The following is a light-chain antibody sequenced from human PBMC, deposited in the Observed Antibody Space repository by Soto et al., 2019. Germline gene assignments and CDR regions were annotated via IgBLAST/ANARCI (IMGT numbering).Light chain of an antibody. V-gene: IGKV3-20*01. CDR1: QRISNSY. CDR3: QHYGRSPIT. CDR2: DAS. J-gene: IGKJ5*01. Sequence: EIVLTQSPGTLSLSPGERATLSCRASQRISNSYLAWYQQKPGQAPRLLLYDASSRATGIPDRVSGSGSGTDFTLTINRLEPEDFALYYCQHYGRSPITFGQGTRLEIK.